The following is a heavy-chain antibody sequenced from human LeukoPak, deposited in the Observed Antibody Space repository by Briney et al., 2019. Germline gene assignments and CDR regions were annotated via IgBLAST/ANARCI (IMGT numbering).Heavy chain of an antibody. CDR3: AREGPPTAPDGAFDI. V-gene: IGHV3-30-3*01. D-gene: IGHD4-17*01. J-gene: IGHJ3*02. Sequence: PGGSLRLSCAASGFTFSSYAMHWVRQAPGKGLEWVAVISYDGSNKYYADSVKGRFTISRDNSKNTLYLQMNSLRAEDTAAYYCAREGPPTAPDGAFDIWGQGTMVTVSS. CDR2: ISYDGSNK. CDR1: GFTFSSYA.